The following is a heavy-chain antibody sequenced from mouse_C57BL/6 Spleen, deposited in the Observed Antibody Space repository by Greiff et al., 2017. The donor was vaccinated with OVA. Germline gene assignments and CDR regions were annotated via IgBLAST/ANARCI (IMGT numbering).Heavy chain of an antibody. CDR3: TPSDY. CDR2: IVPEDGDT. CDR1: GFTIKDYY. Sequence: VKLLQSGAELVRPGASLTLSCTASGFTIKDYYMHWVKQRPEQGLEWIGCIVPEDGDTEYAPTLQGKATMTADTSSNTAYLQLSSLTSEDTAVYYCTPSDYWGQGTTRTVSS. V-gene: IGHV14-1*01. J-gene: IGHJ2*01.